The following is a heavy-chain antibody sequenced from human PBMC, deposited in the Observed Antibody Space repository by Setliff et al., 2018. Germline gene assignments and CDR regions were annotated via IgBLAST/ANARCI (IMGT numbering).Heavy chain of an antibody. D-gene: IGHD7-27*01. J-gene: IGHJ4*02. CDR3: ARDYWGSLDY. CDR1: GDSISSHF. V-gene: IGHV4-59*11. CDR2: SYYTGST. Sequence: PSETLSLTCTVSGDSISSHFWTWIRQPPGKGLEWVGHSYYTGSTSYNASVKSRVTVSLDTSKNQFSLKLTSVTAADTAVYYCARDYWGSLDYWGQGILVTVSS.